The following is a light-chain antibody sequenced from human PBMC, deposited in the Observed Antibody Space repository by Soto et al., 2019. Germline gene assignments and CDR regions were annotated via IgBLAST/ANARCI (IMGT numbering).Light chain of an antibody. J-gene: IGKJ5*01. CDR1: QSISMY. CDR2: AAS. Sequence: DNHMTQFPSSLSVYLVDRVTITCRASQSISMYLNWYQQKPGKAPKLLIYAASSLQSGVPSRFSGSGSGTDFTLTISSLQPDDFATYYCQQSYSTITFGQGTKLDIK. CDR3: QQSYSTIT. V-gene: IGKV1-39*01.